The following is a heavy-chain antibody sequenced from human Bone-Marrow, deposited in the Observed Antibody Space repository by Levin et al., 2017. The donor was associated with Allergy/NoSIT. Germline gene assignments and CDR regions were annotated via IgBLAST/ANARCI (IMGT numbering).Heavy chain of an antibody. V-gene: IGHV5-51*01. CDR2: IYPGDSDT. Sequence: NRGESLKISCKGSGYSFTSYWIGWVRQMPGKGLEWMGMIYPGDSDTRYSPSFQGHVTIPADKSITTAYLQWSSLEASDTAIYYWARHFRGGQWLVREYDSWGQGTLVTVSS. J-gene: IGHJ4*02. CDR1: GYSFTSYW. CDR3: ARHFRGGQWLVREYDS. D-gene: IGHD6-19*01.